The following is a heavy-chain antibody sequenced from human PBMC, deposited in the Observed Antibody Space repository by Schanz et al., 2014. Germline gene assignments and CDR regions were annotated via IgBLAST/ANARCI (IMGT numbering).Heavy chain of an antibody. J-gene: IGHJ4*02. CDR1: GFSFSDYY. CDR2: INTGSNYI. D-gene: IGHD2-21*02. CDR3: VRERTNYGGNSYFFDH. Sequence: QVHLLESGGGLVEPGGSLRLSCAASGFSFSDYYMSWIRQAPGKGLEWISFINTGSNYINYADSVKGRFTVSRDNAKNSVYLQMNGLRVEDTAVYYCVRERTNYGGNSYFFDHWGQGTLVTVSS. V-gene: IGHV3-11*06.